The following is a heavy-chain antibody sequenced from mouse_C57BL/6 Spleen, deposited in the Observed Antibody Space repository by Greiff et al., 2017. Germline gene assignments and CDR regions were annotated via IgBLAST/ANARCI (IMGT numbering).Heavy chain of an antibody. CDR1: GYSFTGYY. V-gene: IGHV1-42*01. J-gene: IGHJ2*01. D-gene: IGHD1-1*01. CDR3: ARSHGSDYFDY. Sequence: EVKLQESGPELVKPGASVKISCKASGYSFTGYYMNWVKQSPEKSLEWIGEINPSTGGTTYNQKFKAKATLTVDKSSSIAYMQLKSLTSEDSAFYYCARSHGSDYFDYWGQGTTLTVSS. CDR2: INPSTGGT.